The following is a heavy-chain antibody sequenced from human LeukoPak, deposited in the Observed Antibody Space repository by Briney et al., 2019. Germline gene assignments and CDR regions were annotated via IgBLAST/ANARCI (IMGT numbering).Heavy chain of an antibody. J-gene: IGHJ6*03. CDR2: IYFGGST. CDR1: GGSISSYY. V-gene: IGHV4-59*01. D-gene: IGHD3-22*01. CDR3: ARVLTYSDSSGYRPGYMAV. Sequence: PSETLSLTCTVSGGSISSYYWSWIRQPPGKGLEWMGYIYFGGSTNYNPSLKSRVTIPVHTSTTKSSLKLSSVTAADTAVYYCARVLTYSDSSGYRPGYMAVWGKGNTVTVSS.